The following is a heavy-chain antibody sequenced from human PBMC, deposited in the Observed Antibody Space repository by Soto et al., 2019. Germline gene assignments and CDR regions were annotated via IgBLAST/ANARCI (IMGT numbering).Heavy chain of an antibody. CDR3: ARLIGSSWYDYYYYGMDV. CDR2: IYYSGST. J-gene: IGHJ6*02. CDR1: GGSISSSRYY. V-gene: IGHV4-39*01. Sequence: SETLSFTGTVSGGSISSSRYYWGWSRQPPGKGLEWIGSIYYSGSTYYNQSLKSRVTISVDTSKNQFSLKLSSVTAADTAVYYCARLIGSSWYDYYYYGMDVWGQGTTVTVSS. D-gene: IGHD6-13*01.